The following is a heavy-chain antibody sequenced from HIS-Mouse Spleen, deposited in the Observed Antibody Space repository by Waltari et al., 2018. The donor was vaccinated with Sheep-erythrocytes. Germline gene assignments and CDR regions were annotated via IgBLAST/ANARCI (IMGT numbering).Heavy chain of an antibody. CDR3: AKDVSPGPNSGYDY. CDR2: FSGSGGST. V-gene: IGHV3-23*01. Sequence: EVQLLESGGGLVQPGGSLSVSCSASVYTFSSFAIIWVPQARGKGLGWVSAFSGSGGSTYYADFVKGRFTISRDNSKKTLYLQMNSLRAEDTAVYYCAKDVSPGPNSGYDYWGQGTLVTVSS. CDR1: VYTFSSFA. D-gene: IGHD5-12*01. J-gene: IGHJ4*02.